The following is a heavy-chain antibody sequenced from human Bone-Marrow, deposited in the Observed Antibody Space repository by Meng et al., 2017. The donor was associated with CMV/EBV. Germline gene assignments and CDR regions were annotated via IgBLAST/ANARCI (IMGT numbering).Heavy chain of an antibody. CDR2: INNDGSTT. Sequence: GESLKISCAASGFTFSTSWMHWVRQVPGKGLVWVSRINNDGSTTIYADSVKGRFTISRDNAKNSLYLQMNSLRAEDTAVYYCARDLPLFTDIVVVPAANDAFDIWGQGTMVTVSS. J-gene: IGHJ3*02. V-gene: IGHV3-74*01. D-gene: IGHD2-2*01. CDR3: ARDLPLFTDIVVVPAANDAFDI. CDR1: GFTFSTSW.